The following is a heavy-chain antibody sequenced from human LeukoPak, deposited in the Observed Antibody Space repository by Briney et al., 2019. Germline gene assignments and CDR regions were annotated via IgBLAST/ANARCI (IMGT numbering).Heavy chain of an antibody. V-gene: IGHV1-69*05. D-gene: IGHD1-26*01. Sequence: GASVKVSCKASGGTFSSYAISWVRQAPGQGLEWMGGIIPIFGTANYAQKFQGRVTITTDESTSTAYMELCSLRSEDTAVYYCARGDSGSYTPWDYWGQGTLVTVSS. CDR2: IIPIFGTA. CDR3: ARGDSGSYTPWDY. J-gene: IGHJ4*02. CDR1: GGTFSSYA.